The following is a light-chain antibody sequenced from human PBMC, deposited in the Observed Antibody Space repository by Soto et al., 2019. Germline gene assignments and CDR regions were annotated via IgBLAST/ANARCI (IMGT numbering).Light chain of an antibody. V-gene: IGLV1-44*01. J-gene: IGLJ3*02. CDR3: AAWDDSLNGHWV. Sequence: QSVLTQPPSASGTPGQRVPISCSGSSSNIGGNAVNWYQQLPGTAPKLLIYNNNQRPSGVPDRVSGSKSGTSASLAISGLQAEDEADYYCAAWDDSLNGHWVFGGGTKLTVL. CDR1: SSNIGGNA. CDR2: NNN.